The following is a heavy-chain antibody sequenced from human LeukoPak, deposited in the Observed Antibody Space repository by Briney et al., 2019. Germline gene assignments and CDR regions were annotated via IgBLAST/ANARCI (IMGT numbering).Heavy chain of an antibody. J-gene: IGHJ4*02. CDR1: GYTFTSYY. CDR2: ISAYNGNT. CDR3: ARAPYLSPRFDY. V-gene: IGHV1-18*04. Sequence: ASVKVSCKASGYTFTSYYMHWVRQAPGQGLEWMGWISAYNGNTNYAQKLQGRVTMTTDTSTSTAYMELRSLRSDDTAVYYCARAPYLSPRFDYWGQGTLVTVSS.